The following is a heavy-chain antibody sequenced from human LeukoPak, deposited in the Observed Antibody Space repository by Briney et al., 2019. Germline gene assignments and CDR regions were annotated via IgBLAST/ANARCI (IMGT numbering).Heavy chain of an antibody. Sequence: SETLSLTCAVYGGSFSGYYWSWIRQPPGKGLEWIGEINHSGSTNYNPSLKSRVTISVDTSKNQFSLKPSSVTAADTAVYYCARGRYSYGYRYYYYGMDVWGQGTTVTVSS. V-gene: IGHV4-34*01. D-gene: IGHD5-18*01. J-gene: IGHJ6*02. CDR2: INHSGST. CDR3: ARGRYSYGYRYYYYGMDV. CDR1: GGSFSGYY.